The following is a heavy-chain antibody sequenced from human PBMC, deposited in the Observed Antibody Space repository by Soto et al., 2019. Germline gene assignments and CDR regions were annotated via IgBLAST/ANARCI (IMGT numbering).Heavy chain of an antibody. D-gene: IGHD1-26*01. CDR2: ISYDGSNK. Sequence: SLRLSFAASGFTFSSYAMHWVRQAPGKGLEWVAVISYDGSNKYYADSVKGRFTISRDNSKNTLYLQMNSLRVEDTAVYYCTRDRESESYYLLTYDAFNVWGQGTMVTVSS. CDR3: TRDRESESYYLLTYDAFNV. CDR1: GFTFSSYA. J-gene: IGHJ3*01. V-gene: IGHV3-30-3*01.